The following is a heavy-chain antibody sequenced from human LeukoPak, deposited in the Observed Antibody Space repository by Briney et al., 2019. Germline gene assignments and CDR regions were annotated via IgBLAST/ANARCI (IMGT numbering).Heavy chain of an antibody. Sequence: GSLRLSCAASGFPFSSYWMSWVRRAPGKGLEWVANIKQDGSEKYYLESVKGRFTISRDNAKNSLYLKMNSLRAEDTAVYYCASRYYGSGSYYSDFDYWGQGTLVTVAS. J-gene: IGHJ4*02. CDR3: ASRYYGSGSYYSDFDY. D-gene: IGHD3-10*01. V-gene: IGHV3-7*01. CDR1: GFPFSSYW. CDR2: IKQDGSEK.